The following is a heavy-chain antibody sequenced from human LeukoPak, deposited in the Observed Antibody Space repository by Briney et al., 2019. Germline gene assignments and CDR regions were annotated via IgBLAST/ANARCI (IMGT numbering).Heavy chain of an antibody. V-gene: IGHV4-39*07. CDR2: IYYSGST. J-gene: IGHJ4*02. CDR1: GASISSSNYY. CDR3: AIHFDLLTVSHYIDY. Sequence: SETLSLTCTVSGASISSSNYYWGWIRQPPGKGLEWIGNIYYSGSTYYNPSLKSRVSISVDTSKNQFSLKLSSVTAADTAVYYCAIHFDLLTVSHYIDYWGQGTLVTVSS. D-gene: IGHD3-9*01.